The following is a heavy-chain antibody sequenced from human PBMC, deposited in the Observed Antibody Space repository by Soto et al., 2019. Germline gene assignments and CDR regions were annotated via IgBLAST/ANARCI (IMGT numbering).Heavy chain of an antibody. J-gene: IGHJ6*02. D-gene: IGHD3-3*01. V-gene: IGHV3-74*01. CDR1: GFTFSSYW. Sequence: GGSLRLSCAASGFTFSSYWMHWVRQAPGKGLVWVSRINSDGSSTSYADSVKGRFTISRDNAKNTLYLQMNSLRAEDTAVYYCARGYYYDFWSGPSEYGMDVWGQGTTVTVSS. CDR2: INSDGSST. CDR3: ARGYYYDFWSGPSEYGMDV.